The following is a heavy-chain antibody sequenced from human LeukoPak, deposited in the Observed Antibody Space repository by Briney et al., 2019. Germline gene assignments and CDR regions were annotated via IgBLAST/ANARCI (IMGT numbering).Heavy chain of an antibody. J-gene: IGHJ5*02. Sequence: VSVKVSCKASGYTFTGYAMHWVRQAPGQRLEWMGWINAGNGNTKYSQEFQGRVTITRDTSASTAYMELSSLRSEDMAVYYCAREVEGYCSGGSCYYNWFDPWGQGTLVTVSS. CDR1: GYTFTGYA. V-gene: IGHV1-3*03. CDR2: INAGNGNT. D-gene: IGHD2-15*01. CDR3: AREVEGYCSGGSCYYNWFDP.